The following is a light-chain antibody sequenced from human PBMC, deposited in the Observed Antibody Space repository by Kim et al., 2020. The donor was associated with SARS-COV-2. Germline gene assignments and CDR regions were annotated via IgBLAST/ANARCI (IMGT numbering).Light chain of an antibody. J-gene: IGKJ1*01. CDR2: GAS. V-gene: IGKV3-20*01. CDR3: QQYGSSPGT. Sequence: EIVLTQSPGTLSLSPGERATLSCRASQSVSSSCLAWYQQKPGQAPRLLIYGASSRATGIPDRFSGSGSGTDFTLTISRLEPEDFAVYYCQQYGSSPGTFGKGAKVDIK. CDR1: QSVSSSC.